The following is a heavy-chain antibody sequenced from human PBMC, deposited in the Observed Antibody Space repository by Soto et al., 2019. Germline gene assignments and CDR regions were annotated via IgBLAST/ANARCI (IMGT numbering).Heavy chain of an antibody. V-gene: IGHV4-39*01. J-gene: IGHJ4*02. Sequence: SETLSLTCTVSGGSLSSISYYWGWIRQSPGKGLEWIATIYYSGSTYYNPSLKSRVTISVDTSKNQFSLELNSVTAADTAVYYCARLGYSSSPIDDWGQGTLVTVSS. CDR3: ARLGYSSSPIDD. CDR2: IYYSGST. D-gene: IGHD6-13*01. CDR1: GGSLSSISYY.